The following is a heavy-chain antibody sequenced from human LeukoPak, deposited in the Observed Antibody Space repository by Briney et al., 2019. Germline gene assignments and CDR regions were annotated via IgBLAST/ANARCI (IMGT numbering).Heavy chain of an antibody. D-gene: IGHD6-19*01. Sequence: GSLRLSCAASGFTFSSYSLNWVRQAPGKGPEWVSYISSTGRSVYYADSVKGRFTISRDNANNSLYLQMNSLRAEDTGLYYCARDLRSSSGSLDYWGQGSQVTVSS. J-gene: IGHJ4*02. V-gene: IGHV3-21*01. CDR1: GFTFSSYS. CDR3: ARDLRSSSGSLDY. CDR2: ISSTGRSV.